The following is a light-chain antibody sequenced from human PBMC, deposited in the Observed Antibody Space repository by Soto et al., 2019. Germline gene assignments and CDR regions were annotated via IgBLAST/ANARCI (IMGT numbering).Light chain of an antibody. CDR2: AAS. CDR3: QQSYSTHSWT. Sequence: DIQMTQYPSTLSASVGDRVTITCGASQSISSWLAWYQQKPGKAPKLLIYAASTLQSGVPSRFSGSGSGTDFTLTISSLKPEDFANYYCQQSYSTHSWTFGHGTKVDIK. V-gene: IGKV1-39*01. J-gene: IGKJ1*01. CDR1: QSISSW.